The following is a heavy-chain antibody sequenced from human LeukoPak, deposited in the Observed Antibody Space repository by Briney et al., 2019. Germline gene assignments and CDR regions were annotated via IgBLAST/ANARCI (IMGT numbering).Heavy chain of an antibody. J-gene: IGHJ4*02. Sequence: PGGSLRLSCAASGFIFSSYAMRWVRQAPGKGLEWVSAISGSGGSTYYADSVKGRFTISRDNSKNTLYLQMNSLRAEDTAVYYCAKRAPVAAAGTGRYFDYWGQGTLVTVSS. V-gene: IGHV3-23*01. CDR1: GFIFSSYA. CDR2: ISGSGGST. D-gene: IGHD1/OR15-1a*01. CDR3: AKRAPVAAAGTGRYFDY.